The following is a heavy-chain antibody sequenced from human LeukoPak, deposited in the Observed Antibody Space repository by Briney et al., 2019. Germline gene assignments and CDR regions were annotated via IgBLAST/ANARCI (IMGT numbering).Heavy chain of an antibody. D-gene: IGHD6-19*01. CDR1: GFTLSSYW. V-gene: IGHV3-23*01. CDR3: ATNVRDEYSSGWYPIGY. CDR2: ISGSGGST. J-gene: IGHJ4*02. Sequence: GGSLRLSCAASGFTLSSYWMSWVRQAPGKGLEWVSAISGSGGSTYYADSVKGRFTISKDNAKNSLYLQMSGLRAEDTAVYYCATNVRDEYSSGWYPIGYWGQGTLVTVSS.